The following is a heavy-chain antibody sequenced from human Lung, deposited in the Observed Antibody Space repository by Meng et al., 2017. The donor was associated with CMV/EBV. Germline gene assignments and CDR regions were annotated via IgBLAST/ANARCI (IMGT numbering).Heavy chain of an antibody. CDR1: GDSITNHNW. CDR2: IPHRGSS. Sequence: VKWRESGPALVKSAETLSLTCAVSGDSITNHNWWAWVRQPPGKGLEWIGEIPHRGSSAYNPSLKSRVSMSIDKSKNQFSLKLTSVTAADTAVYHCLRRSGGSVWGQGTLVTVSS. D-gene: IGHD3-10*01. J-gene: IGHJ1*01. CDR3: LRRSGGSV. V-gene: IGHV4-4*02.